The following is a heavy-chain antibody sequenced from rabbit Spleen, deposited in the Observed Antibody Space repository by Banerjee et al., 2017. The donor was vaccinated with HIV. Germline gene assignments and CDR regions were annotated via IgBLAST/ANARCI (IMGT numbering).Heavy chain of an antibody. CDR1: GFTLSSNW. D-gene: IGHD1-1*01. CDR2: INAVTGKP. V-gene: IGHV1S45*01. Sequence: LEESGGGLVKPGGTLTLTCKVSGFTLSSNWICWVRQAPGKGLEWVACINAVTGKPVYATWAKGRFTISRTSSTTVTLQATSLTAADTATYFCARDSSSSFSSYGMDLWGQGTLVTVS. CDR3: ARDSSSSFSSYGMDL. J-gene: IGHJ6*01.